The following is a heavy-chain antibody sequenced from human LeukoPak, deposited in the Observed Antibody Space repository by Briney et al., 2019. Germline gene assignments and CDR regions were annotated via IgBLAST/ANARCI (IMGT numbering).Heavy chain of an antibody. D-gene: IGHD6-6*01. CDR3: ASEDVEYSSSSYFDY. Sequence: PRASVKVSCKASGVTFSSYAISWVRQAPGQGLEWMGRFIPIFGTANYAQKFQGRVTITTDESTSTAYMELSSLRSEDTAVYYCASEDVEYSSSSYFDYWGQGTLVTVSS. V-gene: IGHV1-69*05. CDR1: GVTFSSYA. CDR2: FIPIFGTA. J-gene: IGHJ4*02.